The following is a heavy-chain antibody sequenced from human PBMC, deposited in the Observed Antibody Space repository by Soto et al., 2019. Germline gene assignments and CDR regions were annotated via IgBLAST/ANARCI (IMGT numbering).Heavy chain of an antibody. CDR2: ISYDGSNK. J-gene: IGHJ4*02. D-gene: IGHD6-13*01. CDR1: GFTFSSYA. V-gene: IGHV3-30-3*01. Sequence: QVQLVESGGGVVQPGRSLRLSCAASGFTFSSYAMHWVRQAPGKGLEWVAVISYDGSNKYYADSVKGRFTISRDNSKNTLYLQMNSLRAEDTAVYYCASLIAAAGFDYWGQGTLVTVSS. CDR3: ASLIAAAGFDY.